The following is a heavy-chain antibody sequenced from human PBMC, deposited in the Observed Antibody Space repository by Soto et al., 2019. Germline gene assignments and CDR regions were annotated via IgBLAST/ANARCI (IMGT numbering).Heavy chain of an antibody. V-gene: IGHV1-69*13. Sequence: GASVKVSCKASGGTFSSYAISWVRQAPGQGLEWMGGTIPIFGTANYAQKFQGRVTITADESTSTAYMELSSLRSEDTAVYYCARGWVTAMAPFDYWGQGTLVTVSS. J-gene: IGHJ4*02. CDR1: GGTFSSYA. D-gene: IGHD5-18*01. CDR2: TIPIFGTA. CDR3: ARGWVTAMAPFDY.